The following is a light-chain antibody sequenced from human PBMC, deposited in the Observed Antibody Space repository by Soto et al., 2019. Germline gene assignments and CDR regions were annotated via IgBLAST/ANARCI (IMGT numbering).Light chain of an antibody. J-gene: IGKJ2*01. CDR3: QQYSASPST. CDR1: QSVSSNY. V-gene: IGKV3-20*01. Sequence: ETVLTQSPGTLSLSPGERATLSCRASQSVSSNYLVWYQQRPGQALRLLIYGASSRATGIPDRFSGSGSGTDFALTISRLEPEDFAVYYCQQYSASPSTFGQGTKLEIK. CDR2: GAS.